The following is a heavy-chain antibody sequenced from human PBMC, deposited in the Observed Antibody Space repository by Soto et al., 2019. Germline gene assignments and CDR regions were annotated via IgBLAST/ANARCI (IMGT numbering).Heavy chain of an antibody. V-gene: IGHV2-5*02. CDR3: AHAYVGRSLY. Sequence: QITLKESGPTLVKPTQTLTLTCTFSGFSLTTDRVGVGWIRQPPGEALEWLAVIYWDDSKTYRPSLESRLTIPKDTSKNQVALTMTNMDSLDTATYYCAHAYVGRSLYWGQGTLVTVSS. J-gene: IGHJ4*02. D-gene: IGHD3-10*02. CDR1: GFSLTTDRVG. CDR2: IYWDDSK.